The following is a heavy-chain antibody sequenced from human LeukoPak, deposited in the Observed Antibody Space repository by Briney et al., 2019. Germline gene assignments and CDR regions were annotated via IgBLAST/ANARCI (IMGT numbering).Heavy chain of an antibody. CDR2: ISSSSSYI. V-gene: IGHV3-21*01. CDR1: GFTFSSYS. D-gene: IGHD6-19*01. Sequence: PGGSLRLSCAASGFTFSSYSMNWVRQAPGKGLEWVSSISSSSSYIYYADSVKGRFTISRDNAKNSLYLQMNSLRAEDTAVYYCARSAGGWYANYFDYWGQGTLVTVSS. CDR3: ARSAGGWYANYFDY. J-gene: IGHJ4*02.